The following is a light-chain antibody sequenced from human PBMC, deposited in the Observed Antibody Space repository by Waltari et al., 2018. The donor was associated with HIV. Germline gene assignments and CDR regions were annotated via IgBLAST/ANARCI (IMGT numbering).Light chain of an antibody. CDR2: DVS. CDR1: NNDVGFSDY. Sequence: QSALTQPRSMSGSPGQSVTISCTGTNNDVGFSDYVSWFQQTPGKVPKLIISDVSKRPPGVPVRFSGSKSDNTASLTISGLQPEDEAHYYCCAYAGSYSVVFGGGTKLTVL. V-gene: IGLV2-11*01. J-gene: IGLJ2*01. CDR3: CAYAGSYSVV.